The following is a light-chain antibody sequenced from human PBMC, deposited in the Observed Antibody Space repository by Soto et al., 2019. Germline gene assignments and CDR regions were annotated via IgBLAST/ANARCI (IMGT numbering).Light chain of an antibody. V-gene: IGKV3-15*01. CDR3: QQYNNWLWT. CDR2: GAS. CDR1: QSINSN. J-gene: IGKJ1*01. Sequence: EIVMTQSPATLSVSPGERATLSCRASQSINSNLVWYQQKPGQAPRLLIYGASTRATGIPARFSGSGSGTEFTLTISSLQSEDFAVYYCQQYNNWLWTFGQGTKVAIK.